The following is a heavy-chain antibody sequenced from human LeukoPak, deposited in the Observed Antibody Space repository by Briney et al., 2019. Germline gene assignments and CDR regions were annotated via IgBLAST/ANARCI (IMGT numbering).Heavy chain of an antibody. J-gene: IGHJ4*02. CDR1: GYTFTGYY. CDR3: ARLVWSDGARFDY. Sequence: ASVTVSCKASGYTFTGYYMHWVRQAPGQGLEWMGWINPNSGDTHYAQKFQGRVTMTGDTSISTAYMELSRLRSDDTAVYYCARLVWSDGARFDYWGQGTLVTVSS. D-gene: IGHD3-10*01. CDR2: INPNSGDT. V-gene: IGHV1-2*02.